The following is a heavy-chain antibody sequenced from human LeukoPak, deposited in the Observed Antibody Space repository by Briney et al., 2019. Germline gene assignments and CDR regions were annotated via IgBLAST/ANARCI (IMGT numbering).Heavy chain of an antibody. CDR2: INPNSGGT. D-gene: IGHD3-3*01. J-gene: IGHJ4*02. CDR1: GYTFTSYY. Sequence: ASVKVSCKASGYTFTSYYMHWVRQAPGQGLEWMGWINPNSGGTNYAQKFQGRVTMTRDTSISTAYMELSRLRSDDTAVYYCARDKSGYYRPSLDYWGQGTLVTVSS. CDR3: ARDKSGYYRPSLDY. V-gene: IGHV1-2*02.